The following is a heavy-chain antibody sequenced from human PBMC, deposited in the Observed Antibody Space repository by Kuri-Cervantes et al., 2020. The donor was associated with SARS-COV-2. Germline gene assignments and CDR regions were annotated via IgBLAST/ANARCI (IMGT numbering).Heavy chain of an antibody. D-gene: IGHD1-20*01. CDR2: INHDGST. CDR3: ARARLTGTTDY. J-gene: IGHJ4*02. V-gene: IGHV4-34*01. CDR1: GGSFSGYY. Sequence: SETLSLTCAVCGGSFSGYYWSWIRQPPGKGLEWIGEINHDGSTNYNPSLKSRLTIPVDTSKNQFSLKLSSVTAADTAVYYCARARLTGTTDYWGQGTLVTVSS.